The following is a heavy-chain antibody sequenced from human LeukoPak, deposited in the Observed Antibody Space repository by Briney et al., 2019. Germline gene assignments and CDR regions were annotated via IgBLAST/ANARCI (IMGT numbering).Heavy chain of an antibody. CDR2: IISSGSIV. Sequence: GGSLRLSCAASGFIFSGYSMNWVRQAPGKGLEWISDIISSGSIVYYADSVKGRFTISRDNSKNTLYLQMNSLRAEDTAVYYCAKDYGGYCSSTSCYHSNYWGQGTLVTVSS. V-gene: IGHV3-48*01. CDR3: AKDYGGYCSSTSCYHSNY. J-gene: IGHJ4*02. D-gene: IGHD2-2*01. CDR1: GFIFSGYS.